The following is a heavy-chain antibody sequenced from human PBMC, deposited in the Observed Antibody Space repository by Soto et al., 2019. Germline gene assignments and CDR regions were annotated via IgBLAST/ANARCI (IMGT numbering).Heavy chain of an antibody. Sequence: GGSLRLSCAASGFTFSSYEMNWVRQAPGKGLEWVSYISSSGSTIYYADSVKGRFTISRDNAKNSLYLQMNSLRAEDTAVYYCARPYCSGGSYFDYWGQGTLVTVSS. V-gene: IGHV3-48*03. D-gene: IGHD2-15*01. CDR3: ARPYCSGGSYFDY. CDR2: ISSSGSTI. J-gene: IGHJ4*02. CDR1: GFTFSSYE.